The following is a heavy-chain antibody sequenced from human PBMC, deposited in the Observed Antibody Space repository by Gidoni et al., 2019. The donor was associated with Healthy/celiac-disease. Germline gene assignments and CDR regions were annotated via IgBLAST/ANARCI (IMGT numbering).Heavy chain of an antibody. CDR3: ARHRYNWNLGSDY. V-gene: IGHV5-10-1*03. Sequence: EVQLVQSGAEVNTPGESLRISCKGSGYSFTSYWLSWVRQMPGKGLEWLGRIDPMDSYTNYSPSFQGHVTISADKSIRTAYLQWSSLKASDTAMYYCARHRYNWNLGSDYWGQGTLVTVSS. J-gene: IGHJ4*02. D-gene: IGHD1-20*01. CDR1: GYSFTSYW. CDR2: IDPMDSYT.